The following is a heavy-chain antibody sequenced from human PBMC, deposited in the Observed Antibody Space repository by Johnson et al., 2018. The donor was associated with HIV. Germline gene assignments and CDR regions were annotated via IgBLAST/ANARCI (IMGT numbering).Heavy chain of an antibody. CDR3: AKDRNWGRLFDGCDI. V-gene: IGHV3-30*02. CDR1: GFTFSSYG. Sequence: QVQLVESGGGVVQPGRSLRLSCTASGFTFSSYGMHWVRQAPGKGLEWVAFIRYDGSNKYYADSVKGRFTISRDSSKNTLYLQMNSLRPEDTAVYYCAKDRNWGRLFDGCDIWGPGTMVTVSS. D-gene: IGHD7-27*01. CDR2: IRYDGSNK. J-gene: IGHJ3*02.